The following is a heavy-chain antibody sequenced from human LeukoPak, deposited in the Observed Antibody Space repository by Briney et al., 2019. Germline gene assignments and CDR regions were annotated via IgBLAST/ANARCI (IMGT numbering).Heavy chain of an antibody. CDR1: GGSISGYY. CDR2: FSSSGST. D-gene: IGHD2-15*01. Sequence: SETLSLTCTVSGGSISGYYWSWVRQPPGKGLEWIAYFSSSGSTNYNPSLKSRVTISVDTSKNHFSLKLSSVTAADTAMYYCARLQRRYSPVDPWGQGTLVTVSS. J-gene: IGHJ5*02. CDR3: ARLQRRYSPVDP. V-gene: IGHV4-59*08.